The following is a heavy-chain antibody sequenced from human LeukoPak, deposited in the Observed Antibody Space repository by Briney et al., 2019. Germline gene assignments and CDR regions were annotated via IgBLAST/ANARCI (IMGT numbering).Heavy chain of an antibody. CDR2: IHDSGST. CDR3: ARLYGGYSNNYYCDY. D-gene: IGHD4-23*01. V-gene: IGHV4-39*01. J-gene: IGHJ4*02. Sequence: PSETLSLTCSVSGGSSSSSSYYRGWIRQPPGKGLEWIGSIHDSGSTDYNPSLKSRVTISVDTSKNQFSLKLSSVTAADTAVYYCARLYGGYSNNYYCDYWGQGTLVTVSS. CDR1: GGSSSSSSYY.